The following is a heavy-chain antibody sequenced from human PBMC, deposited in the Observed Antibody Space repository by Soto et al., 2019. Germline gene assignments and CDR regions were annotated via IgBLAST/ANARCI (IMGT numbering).Heavy chain of an antibody. D-gene: IGHD2-21*02. CDR2: INPNSGGT. CDR1: GYTFTGYY. J-gene: IGHJ4*02. CDR3: ARTYGVTAMLFDY. V-gene: IGHV1-2*02. Sequence: ASVKVSCKASGYTFTGYYMHWVRQAPGQGLEWMGWINPNSGGTNYAQKFQGRVTMTRDTSISTAYVELSRLRSDDTAVYYCARTYGVTAMLFDYWGQGTLVTVSS.